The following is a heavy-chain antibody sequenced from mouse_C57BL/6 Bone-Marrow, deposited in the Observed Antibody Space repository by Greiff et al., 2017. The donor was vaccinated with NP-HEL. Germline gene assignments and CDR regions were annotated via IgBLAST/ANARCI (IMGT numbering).Heavy chain of an antibody. V-gene: IGHV7-1*01. J-gene: IGHJ1*03. CDR1: GFTFSDFY. Sequence: EVKLVDSGGGLVQSGRSLRLSCATSGFTFSDFYMEWVRQAPGKGLEWIAASRNKANDYTTEYSASVKGRFIVSRDTSQSILYLQMNALRAEDTAIYYCARDANWDWYFDVWGTGTTVTVSS. CDR3: ARDANWDWYFDV. CDR2: SRNKANDYTT. D-gene: IGHD4-1*01.